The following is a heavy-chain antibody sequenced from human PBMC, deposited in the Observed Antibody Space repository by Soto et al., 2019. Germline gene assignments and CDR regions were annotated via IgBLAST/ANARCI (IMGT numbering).Heavy chain of an antibody. D-gene: IGHD2-15*01. Sequence: QVQLVQSGAGVKKPGASVKVSCKVSGYTLTELSMHWVRQAPGKGLEWMGGFDPEDGETIYAQKFQGRVTMTEDTSTNTAYMELSSLRSEDTAVYYCATDPIDLYCSGGSCPGVGTWYYGMDVWGQGTTVTVSS. V-gene: IGHV1-24*01. CDR2: FDPEDGET. CDR1: GYTLTELS. CDR3: ATDPIDLYCSGGSCPGVGTWYYGMDV. J-gene: IGHJ6*02.